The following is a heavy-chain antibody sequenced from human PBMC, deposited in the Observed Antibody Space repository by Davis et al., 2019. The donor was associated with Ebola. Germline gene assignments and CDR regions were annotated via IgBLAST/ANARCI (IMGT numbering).Heavy chain of an antibody. CDR3: ARGCSSTSCYTWRYYYYGMDV. Sequence: SVKVSCKASGGTFSSYAISWVRQAPGQGLEWMGGIIPIFGTANYAQKFQGRVTITADKSTSTAYMELSSLRSEDTAVYYCARGCSSTSCYTWRYYYYGMDVWGQGTTVTVSS. D-gene: IGHD2-2*02. CDR1: GGTFSSYA. J-gene: IGHJ6*02. CDR2: IIPIFGTA. V-gene: IGHV1-69*06.